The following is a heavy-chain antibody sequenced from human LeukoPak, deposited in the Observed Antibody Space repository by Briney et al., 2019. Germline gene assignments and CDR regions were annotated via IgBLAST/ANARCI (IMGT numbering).Heavy chain of an antibody. CDR1: GYTFTSYY. CDR2: INPNSGGT. V-gene: IGHV1-2*02. CDR3: ARGDDFWSGYTIRNYYYYYMDV. J-gene: IGHJ6*03. D-gene: IGHD3-3*01. Sequence: ASMKVSCKASGYTFTSYYMHWVRQAPGQGLEWMGWINPNSGGTNYAQKFQGRVTMTRDTSISTAYMELSRLRSDDTAVYYCARGDDFWSGYTIRNYYYYYMDVWGKGTTVTVSS.